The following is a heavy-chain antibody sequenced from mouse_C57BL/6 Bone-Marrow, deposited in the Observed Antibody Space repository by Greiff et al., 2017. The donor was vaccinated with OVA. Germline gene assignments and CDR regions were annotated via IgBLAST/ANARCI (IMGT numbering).Heavy chain of an antibody. D-gene: IGHD1-1*01. Sequence: VQLQQSGAELARPGASVKLSCKASGYTFTSYGISWVKQRTGQGLEWIGEIYPRSGNTYYNEKFKGKATLTADKSSSTAYVELRSLTSEDSAVYFCARGYGSSRFAYWGQGTLVTVSA. CDR3: ARGYGSSRFAY. CDR2: IYPRSGNT. J-gene: IGHJ3*01. V-gene: IGHV1-81*01. CDR1: GYTFTSYG.